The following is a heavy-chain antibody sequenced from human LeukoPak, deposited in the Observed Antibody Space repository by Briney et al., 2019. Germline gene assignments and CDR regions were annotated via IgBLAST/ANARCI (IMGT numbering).Heavy chain of an antibody. Sequence: SVKVSCKASGGTFSSYAISWVRQAPGQGLEWMGRIIPIFGTANYAQKFQGRVTITTDESTSTAYMELSSLRSEDTAVYYCASAGADGSVYDSDYWGQGTLVTVSS. CDR3: ASAGADGSVYDSDY. V-gene: IGHV1-69*05. CDR1: GGTFSSYA. D-gene: IGHD3-22*01. J-gene: IGHJ4*02. CDR2: IIPIFGTA.